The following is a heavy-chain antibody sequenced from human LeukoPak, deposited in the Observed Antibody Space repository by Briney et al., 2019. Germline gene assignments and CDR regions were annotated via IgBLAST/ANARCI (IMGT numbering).Heavy chain of an antibody. D-gene: IGHD2-8*02. CDR3: ATYRQVLLPFES. Sequence: GGSLRLSCEASGFTFSTFAMIWVRQPPGKGLEWVSSIFPSGGEIHYADSVRGRFTISRDNSNSTLSLQMNSLRAEDTAIYYCATYRQVLLPFESWGQGTLVTVSS. CDR2: IFPSGGEI. CDR1: GFTFSTFA. J-gene: IGHJ4*02. V-gene: IGHV3-23*01.